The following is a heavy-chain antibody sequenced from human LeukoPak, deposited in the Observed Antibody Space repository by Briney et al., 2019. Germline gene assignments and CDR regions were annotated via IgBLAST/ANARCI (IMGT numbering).Heavy chain of an antibody. Sequence: GSLRLSCAASGFTFSSYSMNWVRQAPGKGLEWVSSISSSSSYIYYADSVKGRFTISRDNAKNSLYLQMNSPRAEDTAVYYCAREPVRGGRSYYMDVWGKGTTVTVSS. CDR3: AREPVRGGRSYYMDV. D-gene: IGHD3-10*01. J-gene: IGHJ6*03. CDR2: ISSSSSYI. CDR1: GFTFSSYS. V-gene: IGHV3-21*01.